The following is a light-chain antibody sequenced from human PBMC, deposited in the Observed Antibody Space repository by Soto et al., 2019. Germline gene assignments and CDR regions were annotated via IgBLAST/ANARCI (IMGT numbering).Light chain of an antibody. CDR1: QGVSSY. CDR2: DAS. J-gene: IGKJ1*01. Sequence: ETVLTQFPATLSLSPGERATLSCRASQGVSSYLAWYQQKPGQAPRLLIYDASNRATGIPARFSGSGPGTDFTLTISSLEPEDFALYYCHQRRNWPRTFGQGTKVDIK. CDR3: HQRRNWPRT. V-gene: IGKV3D-11*01.